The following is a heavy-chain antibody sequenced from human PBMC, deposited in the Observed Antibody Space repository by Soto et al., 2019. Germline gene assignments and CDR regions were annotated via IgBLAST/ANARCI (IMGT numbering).Heavy chain of an antibody. CDR2: ISTYNGNT. V-gene: IGHV1-18*04. J-gene: IGHJ6*02. D-gene: IGHD3-10*01. Sequence: QVQLVQSGAEVKKPGASVKVSCKASGYTFTSYGISWVRQAPGQGLEWMGWISTYNGNTNYAQKLQARVTMTTDNATSTAYMELRILKSDDTAVYYCARDGQTTMVRGVRGGSYNYYGMDVWGQGTTVTVSS. CDR3: ARDGQTTMVRGVRGGSYNYYGMDV. CDR1: GYTFTSYG.